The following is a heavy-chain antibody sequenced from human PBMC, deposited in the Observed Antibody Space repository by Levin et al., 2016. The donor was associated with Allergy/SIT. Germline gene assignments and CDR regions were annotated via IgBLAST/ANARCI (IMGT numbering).Heavy chain of an antibody. Sequence: VRQAPGKGLEWVSAISGSGGSTYYADSVKGRFTISRDNSKNTLYLQMNSLRAEDTAVYYCAKEMVVAATDYYYYGMDVWGQGTTVTVSS. J-gene: IGHJ6*02. D-gene: IGHD2-15*01. CDR3: AKEMVVAATDYYYYGMDV. V-gene: IGHV3-23*01. CDR2: ISGSGGST.